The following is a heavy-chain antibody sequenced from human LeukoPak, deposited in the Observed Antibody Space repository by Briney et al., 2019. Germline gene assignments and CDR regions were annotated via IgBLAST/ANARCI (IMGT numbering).Heavy chain of an antibody. Sequence: SETLSLTCTVSGGSINNYYWSWIRQSAGRGLEWIGRIYASGTTNYNPSLKSRVTMSVDRSKNQFSLRLSSVTAADTAVYYCARADIASGCDENWFDPWGQGTLVTVSS. CDR3: ARADIASGCDENWFDP. CDR2: IYASGTT. D-gene: IGHD6-19*01. J-gene: IGHJ5*02. CDR1: GGSINNYY. V-gene: IGHV4-4*07.